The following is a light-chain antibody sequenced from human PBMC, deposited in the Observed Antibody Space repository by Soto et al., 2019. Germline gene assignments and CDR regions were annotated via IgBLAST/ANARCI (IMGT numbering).Light chain of an antibody. CDR1: HSVSTL. Sequence: DIQMTQSPSTLSASVGDRVTITCRASHSVSTLLAWYQQKPETPTQLMIYPASSLESGAPLRISGSGSAKEFTLTISSLQPDDFANYYRQQYNSYPRTFGQGTKVDIK. CDR3: QQYNSYPRT. V-gene: IGKV1-5*01. J-gene: IGKJ1*01. CDR2: PAS.